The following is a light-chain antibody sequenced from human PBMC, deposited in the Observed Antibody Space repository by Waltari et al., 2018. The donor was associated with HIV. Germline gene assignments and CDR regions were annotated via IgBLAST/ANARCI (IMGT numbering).Light chain of an antibody. J-gene: IGKJ2*01. CDR3: QQYNNWPPNYT. V-gene: IGKV3D-15*01. CDR1: QSVSNN. Sequence: EIVMTQSPATLSVSPGERATLSCRASQSVSNNLAWYQHKPGQAPRLLIYGASTRATGIPARFSGSGSGTEFTLSISGLQSEDFAVYYCQQYNNWPPNYTFGQGTKLEIK. CDR2: GAS.